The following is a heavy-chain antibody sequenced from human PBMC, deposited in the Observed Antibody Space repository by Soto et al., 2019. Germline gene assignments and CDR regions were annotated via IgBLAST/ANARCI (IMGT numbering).Heavy chain of an antibody. D-gene: IGHD1-1*01. V-gene: IGHV3-23*01. CDR1: GFTFSSYA. CDR2: ISGSGGST. CDR3: AKDPGLNDRITRPYYFDY. J-gene: IGHJ4*02. Sequence: GGSLRLSCAASGFTFSSYAMSWVRQAPGKGLEWVSAISGSGGSTYYADSVKGRFTISRDNSKNTLYLQMNSLRAEDTAVSYCAKDPGLNDRITRPYYFDYWGQGTLVTVSS.